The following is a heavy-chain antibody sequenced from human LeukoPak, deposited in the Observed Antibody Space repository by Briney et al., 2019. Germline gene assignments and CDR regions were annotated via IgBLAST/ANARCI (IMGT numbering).Heavy chain of an antibody. J-gene: IGHJ4*02. V-gene: IGHV4-30-4*08. CDR3: ARAWGAGGNDY. Sequence: SETLSLTCTVSGGSNSSGDYYWSWIRQPPGKGLEWIGYIYYSGSTYYNPSLKSRVTISVDTSKNQFSLKLSSVTAADTAVYYCARAWGAGGNDYWGQGTLVTVSS. CDR2: IYYSGST. CDR1: GGSNSSGDYY. D-gene: IGHD3-16*01.